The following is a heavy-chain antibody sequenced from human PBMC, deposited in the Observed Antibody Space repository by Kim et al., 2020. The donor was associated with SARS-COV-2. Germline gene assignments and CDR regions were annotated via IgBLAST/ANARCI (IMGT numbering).Heavy chain of an antibody. J-gene: IGHJ6*02. CDR2: IIPILGIA. D-gene: IGHD2-21*02. CDR1: GGTFSTYA. Sequence: SVKVSCKASGGTFSTYAISWVRQAPGQGLEWMGRIIPILGIANYAQKFQGRVTITADKSTSTAYMELSSLRSEDTAVYYCARELGDWYYYDDGMDVWGQ. CDR3: ARELGDWYYYDDGMDV. V-gene: IGHV1-69*04.